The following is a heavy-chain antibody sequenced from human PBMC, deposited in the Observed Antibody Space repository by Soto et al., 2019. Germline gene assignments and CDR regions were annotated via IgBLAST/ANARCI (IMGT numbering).Heavy chain of an antibody. CDR1: GGSISSYY. J-gene: IGHJ5*02. D-gene: IGHD3-3*01. CDR2: IYSSGST. V-gene: IGHV4-59*01. CDR3: AASLTIFGVVPIGWFDP. Sequence: SETLSLTCTVSGGSISSYYWSWIRQPPGKGLEWIGYIYSSGSTNYNPSLKSRVTISVDTSKNQFSLKLSSVTAADTAVYYCAASLTIFGVVPIGWFDPWGQGTLVTVSS.